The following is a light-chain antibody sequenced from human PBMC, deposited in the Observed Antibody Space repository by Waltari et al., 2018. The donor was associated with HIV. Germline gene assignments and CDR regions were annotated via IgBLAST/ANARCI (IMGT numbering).Light chain of an antibody. Sequence: QSPDSLAVSLGERATINCKSNQSVLYSSNSKNYLAWYQHKPGQPPKLLFYWASTRESGVPDRFSGSGSGTDFTLTISSLQAEDVAEYYCQQYFNTPYTFGQGTKLEIK. CDR1: QSVLYSSNSKNY. CDR2: WAS. V-gene: IGKV4-1*01. CDR3: QQYFNTPYT. J-gene: IGKJ2*01.